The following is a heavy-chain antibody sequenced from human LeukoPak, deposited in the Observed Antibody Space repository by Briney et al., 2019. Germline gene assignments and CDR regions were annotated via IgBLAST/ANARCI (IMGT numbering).Heavy chain of an antibody. V-gene: IGHV3-9*01. CDR3: AKHIYGVVSIQQ. J-gene: IGHJ1*01. Sequence: PGRSLRLSCAASGFTFDDYAMHWVRQAPGKGLEWVSGISWNSGSIGYADSVKGRFTISRDNAKNSLYLQMSSLKTEDTAVYYCAKHIYGVVSIQQWGQGTLVTVSS. CDR2: ISWNSGSI. D-gene: IGHD3-3*01. CDR1: GFTFDDYA.